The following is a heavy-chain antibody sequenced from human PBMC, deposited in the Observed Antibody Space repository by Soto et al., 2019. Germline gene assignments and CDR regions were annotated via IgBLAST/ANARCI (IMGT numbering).Heavy chain of an antibody. Sequence: EVQLLESGGGLVQPGGSLRLSCAASGFTFSSHTMSWVRQAPGKGLEWVSAISGSGGSTYYADSVKGRFTISRDNSKSTLYLRRTRLGAADTVVYYCGKAMEAAGTSCWGQGTLVTVSS. CDR1: GFTFSSHT. D-gene: IGHD6-13*01. J-gene: IGHJ4*02. CDR2: ISGSGGST. V-gene: IGHV3-23*01. CDR3: GKAMEAAGTSC.